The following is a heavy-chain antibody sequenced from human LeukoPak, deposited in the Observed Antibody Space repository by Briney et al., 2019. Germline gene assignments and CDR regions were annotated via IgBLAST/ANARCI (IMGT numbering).Heavy chain of an antibody. CDR3: ARSGSSGLFDY. Sequence: PGGSLRLSCAASGFTVSSNYMSWVRQAPGKGLEWVSVIYSGGSTYYADSVKGRFTISRDNSKNTLYLQMNSLGAEDTAVYYCARSGSSGLFDYWGQGTLVTVSS. V-gene: IGHV3-53*01. CDR1: GFTVSSNY. CDR2: IYSGGST. J-gene: IGHJ4*02. D-gene: IGHD3-22*01.